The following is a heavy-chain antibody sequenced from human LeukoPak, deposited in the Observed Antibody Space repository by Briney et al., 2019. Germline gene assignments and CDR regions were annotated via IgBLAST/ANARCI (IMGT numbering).Heavy chain of an antibody. Sequence: GGSLRLSCAASGFTFSDYYMSWIRQAPGKGLKWVSYISSSGSTIYYADSVKGRFTISRDDAKNSLYLQMNSPRAEDTAVYYCARDGILTPYYGMDVWGQGTTVTVSS. J-gene: IGHJ6*02. V-gene: IGHV3-11*01. CDR2: ISSSGSTI. CDR3: ARDGILTPYYGMDV. D-gene: IGHD3-9*01. CDR1: GFTFSDYY.